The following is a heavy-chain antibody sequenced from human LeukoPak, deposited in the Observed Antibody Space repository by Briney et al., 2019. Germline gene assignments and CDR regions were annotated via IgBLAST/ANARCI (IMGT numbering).Heavy chain of an antibody. CDR2: INHSGST. V-gene: IGHV4-34*01. D-gene: IGHD5-18*01. CDR3: ARGWDSYGYRRARFDP. J-gene: IGHJ5*02. Sequence: SETLSLTCAVYGGSFSGYYWSWIRQPPGKGLEWIGEINHSGSTNYNPSLKSRVTISVDTSKNQFSLKLSSVTAADTAVYYCARGWDSYGYRRARFDPWGQGTLVTVSS. CDR1: GGSFSGYY.